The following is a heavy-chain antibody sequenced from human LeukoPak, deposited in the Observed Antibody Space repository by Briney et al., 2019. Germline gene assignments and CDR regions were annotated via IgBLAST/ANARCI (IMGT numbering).Heavy chain of an antibody. CDR2: ISSSSSYT. CDR3: ARDTAFRGTYYGMDV. D-gene: IGHD3-10*01. V-gene: IGHV3-11*05. Sequence: GGSLRLSCAASGFTFSDYYMTWIRQAPGKGLEWVSYISSSSSYTNYADSVEGRFTISRDNAKNLVHLQMSSLRVEDTAVYFCARDTAFRGTYYGMDVWGQGTTVTVSS. CDR1: GFTFSDYY. J-gene: IGHJ6*02.